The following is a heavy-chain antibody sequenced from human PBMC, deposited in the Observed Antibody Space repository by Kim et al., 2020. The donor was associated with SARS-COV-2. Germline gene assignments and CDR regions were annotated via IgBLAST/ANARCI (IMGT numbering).Heavy chain of an antibody. CDR1: GGSISSGDYY. J-gene: IGHJ6*02. CDR2: IYYSGST. D-gene: IGHD5-18*01. Sequence: SETLSLTCTVSGGSISSGDYYWSWIRQPPGKGLEWIGYIYYSGSTYYNPSLKSRVTISVDTSKNQFSLKLSSVTAADTAVYYCARACPHRGYSYGIRQNPYYYYYGMDVWGQGTTVTVSS. CDR3: ARACPHRGYSYGIRQNPYYYYYGMDV. V-gene: IGHV4-30-4*01.